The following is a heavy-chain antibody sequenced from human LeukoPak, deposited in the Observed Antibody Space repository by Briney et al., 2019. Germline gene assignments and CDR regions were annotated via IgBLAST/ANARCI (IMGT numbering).Heavy chain of an antibody. V-gene: IGHV4-39*07. CDR3: ASDGASY. CDR2: IYNSGST. CDR1: GGSISSSSYY. J-gene: IGHJ4*02. Sequence: SETLSLTCTVSGGSISSSSYYWGWIRQPPGKGLEWIGSIYNSGSTYYNPSLKSRVTISVDTSKNQFSLKLSSVTAADTAVYYCASDGASYWGQGTLVTVSS. D-gene: IGHD1-26*01.